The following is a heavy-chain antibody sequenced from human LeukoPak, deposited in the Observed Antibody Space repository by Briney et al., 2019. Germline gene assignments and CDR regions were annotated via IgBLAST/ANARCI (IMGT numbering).Heavy chain of an antibody. Sequence: SETLSLTCTVSGGSISSYYWSWIRQPPGKGLEWIGNIYYSGSTNYNPSLKSRVTISVDTSKNQFSLKLSSVTAADTAVYYCARANRYYYGSGSSMLPYYYYYMDVWGKGTTVTVSS. J-gene: IGHJ6*03. V-gene: IGHV4-59*12. D-gene: IGHD3-10*01. CDR1: GGSISSYY. CDR2: IYYSGST. CDR3: ARANRYYYGSGSSMLPYYYYYMDV.